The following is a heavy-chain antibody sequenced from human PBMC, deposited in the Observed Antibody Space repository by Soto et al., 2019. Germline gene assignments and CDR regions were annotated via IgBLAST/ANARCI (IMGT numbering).Heavy chain of an antibody. Sequence: GGSLRLSCVASGFTFSTYAMSWVRQAPGKGLEWVSALSAGGGSTYYADSVKGRFIISRDNSINTLYLQMNSLRAEDTAVYYCAKDYRITMVRGVYDAFDIWGQGTMVTVSS. CDR1: GFTFSTYA. CDR2: LSAGGGST. D-gene: IGHD3-10*01. J-gene: IGHJ3*02. CDR3: AKDYRITMVRGVYDAFDI. V-gene: IGHV3-23*01.